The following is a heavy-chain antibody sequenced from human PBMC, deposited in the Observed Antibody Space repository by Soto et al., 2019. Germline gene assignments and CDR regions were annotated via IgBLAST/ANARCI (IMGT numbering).Heavy chain of an antibody. J-gene: IGHJ1*01. D-gene: IGHD4-17*01. CDR2: IIPILGIA. CDR1: GGSFSSYT. CDR3: ARVVEDYGDYYDAEYFQH. Sequence: EASVKVSCADSGGSFSSYTISWVRQAPGQGLEWMGRIIPILGIANYAQKFQGRVTITADKSTSTAYMELSSLRSEDTAVYYCARVVEDYGDYYDAEYFQHWGQGTLVTVSS. V-gene: IGHV1-69*02.